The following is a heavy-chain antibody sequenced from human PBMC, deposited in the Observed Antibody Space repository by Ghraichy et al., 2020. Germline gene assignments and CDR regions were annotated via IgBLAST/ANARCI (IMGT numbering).Heavy chain of an antibody. J-gene: IGHJ4*02. Sequence: GGSLRLSCAASGFTFSNAWMSWVRQAPGKGLEWVGRIKSKTDGGTTDYAAPVKGRFTISRDDSKNTLYLQMNSLKTEDTAVYYCTTDQYYYDSSGYLESYYFDYWGQGTLVTVSS. D-gene: IGHD3-22*01. CDR1: GFTFSNAW. CDR2: IKSKTDGGTT. CDR3: TTDQYYYDSSGYLESYYFDY. V-gene: IGHV3-15*01.